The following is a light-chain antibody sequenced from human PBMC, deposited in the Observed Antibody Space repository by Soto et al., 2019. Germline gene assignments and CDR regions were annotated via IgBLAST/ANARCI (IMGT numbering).Light chain of an antibody. CDR1: QSVSIRY. CDR2: GAS. V-gene: IGKV3-20*01. J-gene: IGKJ4*01. Sequence: EIVLTQSPGTLSLSPGERATLSCRASQSVSIRYLAWYQQKPGQAPRLLIYGASSRATGIPDRFSGSGSGTDFTLSISRLEPEDFAVYYCQQYGSLLTFGGGTKVDI. CDR3: QQYGSLLT.